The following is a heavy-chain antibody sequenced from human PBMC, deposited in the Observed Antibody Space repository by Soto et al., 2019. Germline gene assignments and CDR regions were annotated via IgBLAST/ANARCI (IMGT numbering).Heavy chain of an antibody. CDR1: GLSFTGYG. CDR2: ISGYKGNT. Sequence: ASVKVSCKASGLSFTGYGFTWVRQAPGQGLEWMGWISGYKGNTNYSQKFQGRVTMTTDTSPSTAYMELRSLRSDDTAIYYCARVSITIFGVVIPPSFDYWGQGTLVTVSS. D-gene: IGHD3-3*01. CDR3: ARVSITIFGVVIPPSFDY. V-gene: IGHV1-18*01. J-gene: IGHJ4*02.